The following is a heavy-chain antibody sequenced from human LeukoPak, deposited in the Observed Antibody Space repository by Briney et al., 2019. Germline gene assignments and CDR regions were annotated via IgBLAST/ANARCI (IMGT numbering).Heavy chain of an antibody. Sequence: HPGGSLRLSCTGSGFTFSDSGMHWVRQAPGKGLEWMAILSYDGSLKYYADSGKGRLTISRDNSKNTLYLQMNTPSVEDTALYHCATSIERSTWGSHALDFWGQGTLVTVSS. CDR2: LSYDGSLK. V-gene: IGHV3-30*04. J-gene: IGHJ4*02. CDR1: GFTFSDSG. D-gene: IGHD3-16*01. CDR3: ATSIERSTWGSHALDF.